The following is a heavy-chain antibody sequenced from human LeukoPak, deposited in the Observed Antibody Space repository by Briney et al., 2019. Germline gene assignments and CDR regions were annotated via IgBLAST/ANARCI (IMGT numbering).Heavy chain of an antibody. V-gene: IGHV1-18*01. Sequence: ASVKVSCKASGYTFTSYGISWVRQAPGQGLEWMGWISAYNGNTNYTQKLQGRVTMTTDTSTSTAYMELRSLRSDDTAVYYCARARFRYCSGGSCYPFSYYFDYWGQGTLVTVSS. CDR1: GYTFTSYG. J-gene: IGHJ4*02. D-gene: IGHD2-15*01. CDR2: ISAYNGNT. CDR3: ARARFRYCSGGSCYPFSYYFDY.